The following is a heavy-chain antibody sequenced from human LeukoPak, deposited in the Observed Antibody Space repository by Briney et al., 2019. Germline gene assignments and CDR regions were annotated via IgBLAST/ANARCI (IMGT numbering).Heavy chain of an antibody. CDR1: GGSVSSYY. J-gene: IGHJ5*02. CDR3: ARLNWRLDWFDP. V-gene: IGHV4-59*08. CDR2: IYYSGST. Sequence: SETLSLTCTVSGGSVSSYYWSWIRQPPGKGLEWIGYIYYSGSTNYNPSLKSRVAISVDTSKNQFSLKLTSVTASDTAVYYCARLNWRLDWFDPWGQGILVTVSS.